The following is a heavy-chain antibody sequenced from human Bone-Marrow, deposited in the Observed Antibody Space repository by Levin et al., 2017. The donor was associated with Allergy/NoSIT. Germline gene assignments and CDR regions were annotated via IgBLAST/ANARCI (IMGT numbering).Heavy chain of an antibody. CDR1: GFSVSTNY. Sequence: GGSLRLSCAASGFSVSTNYMAWVRQAPGKGLEWVSVMYSTGTTYHADSVKGRFTISRDNSKNTLYLQMNSLRAEDPAVYYCSSAPGFTDYWGQGTLVTVSS. CDR2: MYSTGTT. V-gene: IGHV3-66*01. J-gene: IGHJ4*02. CDR3: SSAPGFTDY.